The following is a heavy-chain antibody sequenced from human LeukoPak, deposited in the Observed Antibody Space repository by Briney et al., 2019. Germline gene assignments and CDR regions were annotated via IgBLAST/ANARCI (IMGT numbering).Heavy chain of an antibody. CDR3: ARAIAAAGPYYYYYMDV. J-gene: IGHJ6*03. D-gene: IGHD6-13*01. Sequence: GGSLRLSCAASGFTFSSYWMSWVRQAPGKGLEWVANIKQDGSEKYYVDSVKGRFTISRDNAKNSLYLQMNSLRAEDTAVYYCARAIAAAGPYYYYYMDVWGKGTTVTVSS. CDR2: IKQDGSEK. CDR1: GFTFSSYW. V-gene: IGHV3-7*01.